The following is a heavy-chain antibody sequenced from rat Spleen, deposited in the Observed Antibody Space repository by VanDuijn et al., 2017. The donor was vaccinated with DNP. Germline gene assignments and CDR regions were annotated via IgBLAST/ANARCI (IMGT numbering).Heavy chain of an antibody. V-gene: IGHV5-29*01. CDR1: GFTFSNNG. J-gene: IGHJ4*01. D-gene: IGHD1-12*02. Sequence: EVQLVESGGGLVQPGRSLKLSCAASGFTFSNNGMAWVRQAPTKGLEWVATISYDGSSNYYRDSVKGRFTISRDNAKSTLYLQMDSLRSEDTATYYCARYYYDGSPYVMDAWGQGASVTVSS. CDR3: ARYYYDGSPYVMDA. CDR2: ISYDGSSN.